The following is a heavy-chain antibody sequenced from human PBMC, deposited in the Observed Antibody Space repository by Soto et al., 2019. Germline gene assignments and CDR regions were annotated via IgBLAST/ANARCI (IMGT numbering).Heavy chain of an antibody. CDR3: ARPDFGDYWYFDL. J-gene: IGHJ2*01. V-gene: IGHV1-69*08. CDR1: GGPFSSHT. CDR2: IIPALGTT. Sequence: QDQLVQSGAEVKKPGSSVKVSCKAFGGPFSSHTFSWVRQAPGQGFEWMGRIIPALGTTTYAQKFQGRVTITADESVPTVYMELNSLRTEDTAVYYCARPDFGDYWYFDLWGRGTLVTVSS. D-gene: IGHD4-17*01.